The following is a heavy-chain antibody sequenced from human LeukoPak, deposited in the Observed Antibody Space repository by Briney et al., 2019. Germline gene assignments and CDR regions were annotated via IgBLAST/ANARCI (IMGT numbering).Heavy chain of an antibody. CDR2: IYHSGST. CDR1: GYSISSGYY. D-gene: IGHD3-10*01. V-gene: IGHV4-38-2*02. CDR3: ARVGPYYGSGSFDY. Sequence: SETLSLTCTVSGYSISSGYYWGWIRPPPGKGLEWIGSIYHSGSTYYNPSLKSRVTISVDTSKNQFSLKLSSVTAADTAVYYCARVGPYYGSGSFDYWGQGTLVTVSS. J-gene: IGHJ4*02.